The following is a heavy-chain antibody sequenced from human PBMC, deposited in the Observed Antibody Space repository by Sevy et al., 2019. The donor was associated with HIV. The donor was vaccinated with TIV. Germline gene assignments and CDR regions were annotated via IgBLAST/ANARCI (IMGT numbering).Heavy chain of an antibody. D-gene: IGHD3-10*01. CDR1: GFSFSSYW. CDR2: IHPGNSET. Sequence: GESLKISGEGSGFSFSSYWIHWVRQMPGKGLEWMATIHPGNSETRYRSAFQGQVTISADKSINTAYLQWSRLSASDTAIYYCFMRAHTDSSGYYYRYGMDVWGQGTTVTVSS. CDR3: FMRAHTDSSGYYYRYGMDV. V-gene: IGHV5-51*01. J-gene: IGHJ6*02.